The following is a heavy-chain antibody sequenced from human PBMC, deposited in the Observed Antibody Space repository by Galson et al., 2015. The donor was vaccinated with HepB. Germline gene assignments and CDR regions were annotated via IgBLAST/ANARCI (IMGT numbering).Heavy chain of an antibody. CDR3: ARDEGFGSGELGGRECWFDP. Sequence: ETLSLTCTVSGYSISSGHYWGWIRQPPGKGLEWIGSIYHSGSTYYNPSLKSRVTISVDTSKNQFSLKLSSVTAADTAVYYCARDEGFGSGELGGRECWFDPWGQGTLVTVSS. V-gene: IGHV4-38-2*02. CDR2: IYHSGST. D-gene: IGHD3-16*01. J-gene: IGHJ5*02. CDR1: GYSISSGHY.